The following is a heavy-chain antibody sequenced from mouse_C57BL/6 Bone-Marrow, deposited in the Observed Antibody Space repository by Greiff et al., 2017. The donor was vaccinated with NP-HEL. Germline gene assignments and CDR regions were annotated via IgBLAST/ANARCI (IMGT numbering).Heavy chain of an antibody. D-gene: IGHD1-1*01. J-gene: IGHJ2*01. CDR1: GYTFTSYG. V-gene: IGHV1-81*01. CDR2: IYPRSGNT. Sequence: QVQLQQSGAELARPGASVKLSCKASGYTFTSYGISWVKQRTGQGLEWIGEIYPRSGNTYYNEKFKGKATLTADKSSSPAYMELRSLTSEDPAVYFCARGYYGSRDYWGQGTTLTVSS. CDR3: ARGYYGSRDY.